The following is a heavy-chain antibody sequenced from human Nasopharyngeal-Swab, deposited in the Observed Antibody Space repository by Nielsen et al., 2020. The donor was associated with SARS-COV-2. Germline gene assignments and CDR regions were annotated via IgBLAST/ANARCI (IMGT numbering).Heavy chain of an antibody. CDR2: IVVGSGNT. CDR3: AAGEYYDSSGYYE. J-gene: IGHJ4*02. V-gene: IGHV1-58*01. D-gene: IGHD3-22*01. CDR1: GFTFTSSA. Sequence: SVKVSCKASGFTFTSSAVQWVRQARGQRLEWIGWIVVGSGNTNYAQKFQERVTITRDMSTRTAYMELSSLRSEDTAVYYCAAGEYYDSSGYYEWGQGTLVTVSS.